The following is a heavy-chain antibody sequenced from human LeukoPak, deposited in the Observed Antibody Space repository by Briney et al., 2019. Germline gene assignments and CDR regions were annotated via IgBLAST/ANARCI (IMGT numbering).Heavy chain of an antibody. CDR3: ARGAIFLDP. CDR1: GGSISSYY. J-gene: IGHJ5*02. V-gene: IGHV4-59*01. D-gene: IGHD3-3*01. CDR2: IYYSGST. Sequence: PSETLSLTCTVSGGSISSYYWSWIRQPPGKGLEWIGYIYYSGSTNYNPSLKSRVTISVDTSKNQFSLKLSSVTAADTAVYYCARGAIFLDPWGQGTLVTVSS.